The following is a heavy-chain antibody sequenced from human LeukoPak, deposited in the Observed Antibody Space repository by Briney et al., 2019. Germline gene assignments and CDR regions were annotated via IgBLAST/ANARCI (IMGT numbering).Heavy chain of an antibody. CDR2: IYTSGST. Sequence: PSETLSLTCNVSGGSISSGSYYWRWIRQPPGKGLEWIGRIYTSGSTNYNPSLKSRVTISVDTSKTQFSLRLSSVTAADTAVYYCARGGRRFDYGDYVGWFDHWGQGTLVTVSS. J-gene: IGHJ5*02. CDR3: ARGGRRFDYGDYVGWFDH. V-gene: IGHV4-61*02. CDR1: GGSISSGSYY. D-gene: IGHD4-17*01.